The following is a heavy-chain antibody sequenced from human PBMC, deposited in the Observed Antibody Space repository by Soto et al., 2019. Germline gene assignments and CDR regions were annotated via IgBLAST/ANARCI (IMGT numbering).Heavy chain of an antibody. Sequence: QVQLVESGGGVVQPGRSLRLSCAASGFTFNSYAIHWVRQAPGKGLEWVAVISYDASTKYYADSVKGRFTISRDNSKNTLYLQMNSLRAEDTAVYYCATNSYGYVSTYYFDYWGQGTLVTVSS. V-gene: IGHV3-30*03. J-gene: IGHJ4*02. CDR1: GFTFNSYA. CDR3: ATNSYGYVSTYYFDY. D-gene: IGHD5-18*01. CDR2: ISYDASTK.